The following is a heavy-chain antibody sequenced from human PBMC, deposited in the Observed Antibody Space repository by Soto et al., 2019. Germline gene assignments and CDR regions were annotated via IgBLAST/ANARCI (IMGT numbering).Heavy chain of an antibody. CDR3: ARRVIGSSRAFDI. D-gene: IGHD3-10*01. J-gene: IGHJ3*02. V-gene: IGHV1-69*13. CDR2: IIPIFGTA. CDR1: RGTFSSYA. Sequence: GASVKVSCKASRGTFSSYAISWVRQAPGQGLEWMGGIIPIFGTANYAQKFQGRVTITADESTSTAYMELSSLRSEDTAVYYCARRVIGSSRAFDIWGQGTMVTVSS.